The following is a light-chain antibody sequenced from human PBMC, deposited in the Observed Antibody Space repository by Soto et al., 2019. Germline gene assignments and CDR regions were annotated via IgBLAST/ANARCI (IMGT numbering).Light chain of an antibody. J-gene: IGLJ1*01. CDR1: SSNIGSNY. CDR3: CSYVDIYTYV. Sequence: QSVLTQPPSASGTPGQRVTISCSGSSSNIGSNYVYWYQQRPGTAPKLMIYDVTKRPSGVTDSLYGSKYGNTASLTISGLHADHEADYYCCSYVDIYTYVFGTETKVTVL. CDR2: DVT. V-gene: IGLV1-47*02.